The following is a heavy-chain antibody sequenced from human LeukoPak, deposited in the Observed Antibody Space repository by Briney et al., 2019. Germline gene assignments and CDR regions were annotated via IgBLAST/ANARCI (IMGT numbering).Heavy chain of an antibody. D-gene: IGHD2-21*02. V-gene: IGHV3-30*02. Sequence: GGSLRLSCAASGFTFSSYGMHWVRQALGKGLEWVAFIRYDGSNKYYADSVKGRFTISRDNSKNTLYLQMNSLRAEDTAVYYSLVTAANRGYYMDVWGKGTTVTISS. CDR2: IRYDGSNK. CDR1: GFTFSSYG. J-gene: IGHJ6*03. CDR3: LVTAANRGYYMDV.